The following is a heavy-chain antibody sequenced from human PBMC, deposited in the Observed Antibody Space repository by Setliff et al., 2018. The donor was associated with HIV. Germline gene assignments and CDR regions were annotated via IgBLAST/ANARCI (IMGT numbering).Heavy chain of an antibody. CDR2: ISDSGST. Sequence: SETLSLTCSVSGHSIRSGYYWGWIRQPPGKGLEWIAWISDSGSTNYNPSLKSRVTVSSDTPKNRFSLKLTSVTAADTALYYCARHKVISTFAGLIHDYFYYGLDVWGQGTTVTVSS. CDR3: ARHKVISTFAGLIHDYFYYGLDV. D-gene: IGHD3-16*02. CDR1: GHSIRSGYY. J-gene: IGHJ6*02. V-gene: IGHV4-38-2*01.